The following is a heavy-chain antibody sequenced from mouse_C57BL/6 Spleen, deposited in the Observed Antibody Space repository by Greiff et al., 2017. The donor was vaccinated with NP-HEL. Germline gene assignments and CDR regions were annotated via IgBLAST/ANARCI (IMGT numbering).Heavy chain of an antibody. J-gene: IGHJ4*01. V-gene: IGHV7-3*01. Sequence: EVQLVESGGGLVQPGGSLSLSCAASGFTFTDYYMSWVRQPPGKALEWMGFIRNKANGYTTEDSATVKGTFTTSRDNSQSILYLQMNALRADDSATYYCASSGPSYYYAMDDWGQGTSVTVSS. CDR3: ASSGPSYYYAMDD. CDR1: GFTFTDYY. CDR2: IRNKANGYTT.